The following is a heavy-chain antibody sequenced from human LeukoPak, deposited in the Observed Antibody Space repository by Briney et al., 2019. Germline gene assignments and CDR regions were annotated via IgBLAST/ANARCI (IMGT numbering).Heavy chain of an antibody. V-gene: IGHV1-69*04. CDR2: IIPIFGIA. CDR1: GGTFSSYA. CDR3: ARDPYDILTGYNWFDP. D-gene: IGHD3-9*01. J-gene: IGHJ5*02. Sequence: GASVKVSCKAPGGTFSSYAISWVRQAPGQGLEWMGRIIPIFGIANYAQKFQGRVTITADKSTSTAYMELSSLRSEDTAVYYCARDPYDILTGYNWFDPWGQGTLVTVSS.